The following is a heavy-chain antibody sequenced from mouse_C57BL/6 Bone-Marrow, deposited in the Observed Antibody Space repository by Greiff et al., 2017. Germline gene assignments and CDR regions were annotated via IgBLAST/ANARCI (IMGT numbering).Heavy chain of an antibody. CDR3: ASDYSWFAY. Sequence: VQLQQSGAELVRPGSSVKLSCKTSGYTFTSYGINWVKQRPGQGLEWIGYIYIGNGYTEYTEKFKGKATLPSDTSSSTAYMQLSSLTSEDSAIYCCASDYSWFAYWGQGTLVTVSA. CDR2: IYIGNGYT. J-gene: IGHJ3*01. D-gene: IGHD2-4*01. V-gene: IGHV1-58*01. CDR1: GYTFTSYG.